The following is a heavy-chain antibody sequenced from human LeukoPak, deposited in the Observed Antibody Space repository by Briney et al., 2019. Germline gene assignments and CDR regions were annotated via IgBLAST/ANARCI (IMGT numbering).Heavy chain of an antibody. D-gene: IGHD6-13*01. CDR2: ISSSSSYI. CDR3: ARASYSSSWAFDY. J-gene: IGHJ4*02. CDR1: GFTFSSYS. V-gene: IGHV3-21*01. Sequence: GGSLRLSCAASGFTFSSYSMNWVRQAPGKGLEWVSSISSSSSYIYYADSVKGRFTISRDNAKNSLYLQMNSLRAEDTAVYYCARASYSSSWAFDYWGQGTLVTVSS.